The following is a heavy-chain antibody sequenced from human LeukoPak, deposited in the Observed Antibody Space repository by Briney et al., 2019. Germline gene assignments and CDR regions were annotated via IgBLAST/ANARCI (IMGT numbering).Heavy chain of an antibody. CDR3: VRGAGPLFDP. CDR2: ITSSSTTT. Sequence: PGGSLRLSCAASGFTFSDHYMSWIRQAPGKGLEWLSYITSSSTTTSYADSVKGRFTVSRDNAKNSLYLQMNGLRADDTAVYYCVRGAGPLFDPWGQGTLVTASS. CDR1: GFTFSDHY. V-gene: IGHV3-11*01. J-gene: IGHJ5*02.